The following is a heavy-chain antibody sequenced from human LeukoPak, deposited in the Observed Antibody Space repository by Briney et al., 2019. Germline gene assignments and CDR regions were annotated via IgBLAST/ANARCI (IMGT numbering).Heavy chain of an antibody. CDR2: VSADGVV. D-gene: IGHD2-2*01. Sequence: GGSLRLSCTASGFSFGSYAMGWVRQAPGKGLEWVSTVSADGVVWYSDSVRGRSTISRDNSKNTVSLQMKSLRADDTAVYFCARDRAYPRDQFDCWGQGTLVTVSS. CDR1: GFSFGSYA. V-gene: IGHV3-23*01. J-gene: IGHJ4*02. CDR3: ARDRAYPRDQFDC.